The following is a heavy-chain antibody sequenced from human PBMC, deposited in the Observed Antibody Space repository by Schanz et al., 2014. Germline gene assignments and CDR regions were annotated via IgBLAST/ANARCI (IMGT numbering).Heavy chain of an antibody. Sequence: EVQLLESGGGLVQPGGSLRLSCAASGFTFSSYAMSWVRQAPGKGLEWVSAISGSGGSTYYADSVKGRFTISRDNSRDTVYLQMNSLRADDTAMYYCAKTPREYCNYDNCPNWFDSWGQGTLVTASS. J-gene: IGHJ5*01. CDR3: AKTPREYCNYDNCPNWFDS. V-gene: IGHV3-23*01. CDR1: GFTFSSYA. CDR2: ISGSGGST. D-gene: IGHD2-15*01.